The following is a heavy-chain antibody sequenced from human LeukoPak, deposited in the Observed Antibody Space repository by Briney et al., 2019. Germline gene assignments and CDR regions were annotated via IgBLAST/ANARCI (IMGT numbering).Heavy chain of an antibody. CDR2: IYSGGST. D-gene: IGHD1-26*01. J-gene: IGHJ4*02. V-gene: IGHV3-66*02. CDR1: GFTVSSNY. CDR3: ARDSGSYSYDY. Sequence: PGGSLRLSCAASGFTVSSNYMSWVRQAPGKGLEWVSVIYSGGSTYYADSVKGRFTISRDNSKNTLYLQMNSLRAEDTAMYYCARDSGSYSYDYWGQGTLVTASS.